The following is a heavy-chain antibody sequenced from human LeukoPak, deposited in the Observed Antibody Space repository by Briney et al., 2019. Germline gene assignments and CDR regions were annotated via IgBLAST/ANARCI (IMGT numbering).Heavy chain of an antibody. J-gene: IGHJ4*02. CDR2: IYAGGGT. D-gene: IGHD2-15*01. V-gene: IGHV3-53*01. Sequence: GGSLRLSCAASGFNVSSKYMSWVRQAPGKGLEWVSAIYAGGGTYYADSVKGRFTISRDNSKKTLYLQMKSLRAEDTAVYYCARGDGYCSGAACYSLYWGQGTLVTVSS. CDR1: GFNVSSKY. CDR3: ARGDGYCSGAACYSLY.